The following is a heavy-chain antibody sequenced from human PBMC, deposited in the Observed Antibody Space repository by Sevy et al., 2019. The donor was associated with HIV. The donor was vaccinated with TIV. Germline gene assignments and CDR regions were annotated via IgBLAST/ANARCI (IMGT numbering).Heavy chain of an antibody. D-gene: IGHD1-1*01. CDR3: ARVGTGY. CDR2: ISSSSYV. V-gene: IGHV3-21*01. J-gene: IGHJ4*02. Sequence: GGSLRLSCAASGFTFGSYSMNWVRQAPGKGLEWVSSISSSSYVYYADSVKGRFTISRDNTKNSLYLQMNSLRAEDTAVYYCARVGTGYWGQGTLVTVSS. CDR1: GFTFGSYS.